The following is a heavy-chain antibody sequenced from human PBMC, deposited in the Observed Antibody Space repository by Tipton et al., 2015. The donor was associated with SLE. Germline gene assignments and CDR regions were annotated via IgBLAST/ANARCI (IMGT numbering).Heavy chain of an antibody. Sequence: TLSLTCTVSGGSVTSGNYYWTWIRQPAGKGLEWIGHIYTTGDTDYSPSLKSRATISIVMSKNQCSLKLSSVTAADTAVYYCARNVVEVGLAMVQGVMTQVVYYHGMDVWGQGTSVTVSS. CDR2: IYTTGDT. CDR1: GGSVTSGNYY. V-gene: IGHV4-61*09. D-gene: IGHD3-10*01. CDR3: ARNVVEVGLAMVQGVMTQVVYYHGMDV. J-gene: IGHJ6*02.